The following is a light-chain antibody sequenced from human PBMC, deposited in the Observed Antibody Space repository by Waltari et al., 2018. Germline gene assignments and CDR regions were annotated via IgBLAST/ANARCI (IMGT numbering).Light chain of an antibody. Sequence: DIQLTQSSPSLSAPVGDRVTITCPAGPDIGESLNWYPPQPGAGPKVLIYDGSYLEAGVPSRFSGSRFGTDFTLTISSLQPEDIATYFCQQHDNFPFTFGPGTKVEIK. CDR1: PDIGES. CDR2: DGS. CDR3: QQHDNFPFT. V-gene: IGKV1-33*01. J-gene: IGKJ3*01.